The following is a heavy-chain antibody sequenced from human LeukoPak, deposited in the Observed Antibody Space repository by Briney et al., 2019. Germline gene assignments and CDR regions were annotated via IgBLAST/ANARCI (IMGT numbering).Heavy chain of an antibody. D-gene: IGHD1-26*01. Sequence: GASVKVSCKVSGYTLTELSIHWVRQAPGKGLEWMGGIDPDDGETIYSPKFQGRVTTTEDTSTDTAHLVLSGLRSEDTAVYFCAAVSGSYTLLDCWGQGTPVTVSS. V-gene: IGHV1-24*01. CDR3: AAVSGSYTLLDC. CDR1: GYTLTELS. CDR2: IDPDDGET. J-gene: IGHJ4*02.